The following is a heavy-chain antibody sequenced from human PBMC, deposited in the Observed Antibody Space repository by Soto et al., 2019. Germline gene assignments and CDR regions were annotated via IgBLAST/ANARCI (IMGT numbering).Heavy chain of an antibody. D-gene: IGHD2-15*01. CDR1: GGTFSSYT. J-gene: IGHJ3*02. Sequence: GASVKVSCKASGGTFSSYTISWVRQAPGQGLEWMGRIIPILGIANYAQKFQGRVTITADKSTSTAYMELSSLRSEDTAVYYCARLRGCSGGSCPTHPGGAFGIWGQGTMVTVSS. V-gene: IGHV1-69*02. CDR2: IIPILGIA. CDR3: ARLRGCSGGSCPTHPGGAFGI.